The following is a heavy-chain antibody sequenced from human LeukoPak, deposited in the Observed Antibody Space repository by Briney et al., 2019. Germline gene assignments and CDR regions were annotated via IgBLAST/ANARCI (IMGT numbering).Heavy chain of an antibody. J-gene: IGHJ4*02. Sequence: SETLSLTCTVSGGSISNYYWSWIRQPPGKGLEWIGYIYYSGSTSYNPSFTSRVTISIDTSKNQFSLKLNSVTAADTAVYYCARLGGLLAYCGGDCLYSFDYWGQGTLVTVSS. D-gene: IGHD2-21*01. V-gene: IGHV4-59*01. CDR3: ARLGGLLAYCGGDCLYSFDY. CDR1: GGSISNYY. CDR2: IYYSGST.